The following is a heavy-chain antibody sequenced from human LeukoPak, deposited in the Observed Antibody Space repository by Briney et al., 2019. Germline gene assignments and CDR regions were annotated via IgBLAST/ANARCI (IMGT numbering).Heavy chain of an antibody. CDR2: ISSDSSSI. V-gene: IGHV3-48*02. Sequence: GGSRRLSCAASGFTFSTYSINWVRQAPGKGLEWVSYISSDSSSIYYADSVKGRFTISRDNAKNSLYLQMNSLRDEDTAVYYCARSFYSSGSYYTYGMDVLGQGTTVTVSS. D-gene: IGHD3-10*01. CDR1: GFTFSTYS. J-gene: IGHJ6*02. CDR3: ARSFYSSGSYYTYGMDV.